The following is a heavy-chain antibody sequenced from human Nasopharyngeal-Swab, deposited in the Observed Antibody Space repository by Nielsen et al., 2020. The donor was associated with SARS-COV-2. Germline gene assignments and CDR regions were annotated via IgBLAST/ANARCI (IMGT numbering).Heavy chain of an antibody. V-gene: IGHV4-4*07. CDR1: GGSLSGYF. J-gene: IGHJ6*01. CDR2: VYTSGST. Sequence: SETLSLTCSVSGGSLSGYFLSWIRQPAGEGLEWIGRVYTSGSTNYNPSLKSRVTIPIDMSKNQFSLELRSVTAADTAFYYCARSGTTKYGLDVWGQGTTVIVSS. D-gene: IGHD1-1*01. CDR3: ARSGTTKYGLDV.